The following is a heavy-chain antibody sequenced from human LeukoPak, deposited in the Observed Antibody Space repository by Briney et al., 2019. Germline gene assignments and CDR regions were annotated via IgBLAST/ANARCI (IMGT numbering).Heavy chain of an antibody. CDR2: IYYSGST. J-gene: IGHJ3*02. CDR3: ARDLGRDGYRDAFDI. D-gene: IGHD5-24*01. Sequence: PSETLSLTCTVSGGSISSYYWSWIRQPPGKGLEWIGYIYYSGSTNYNPSLKSRVTISVDTSKNQFSLKLSSVTAADTAVYYCARDLGRDGYRDAFDIWGQGTMVTVSS. CDR1: GGSISSYY. V-gene: IGHV4-59*01.